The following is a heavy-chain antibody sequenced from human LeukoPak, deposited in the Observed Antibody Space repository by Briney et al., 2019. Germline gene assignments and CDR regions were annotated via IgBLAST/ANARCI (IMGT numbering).Heavy chain of an antibody. D-gene: IGHD3-10*01. CDR2: IYYSGST. CDR1: GGSISSYY. V-gene: IGHV4-59*08. Sequence: SETLSLTCSVSGGSISSYYWSWIRQPPGKGLEWIRHIYYSGSTNYNPSLKSRVTISVDTSKNQFFLELSSVTAADTAMYYCARHSPAGSGSDRRPFDYWGQGTLVTVSS. J-gene: IGHJ4*02. CDR3: ARHSPAGSGSDRRPFDY.